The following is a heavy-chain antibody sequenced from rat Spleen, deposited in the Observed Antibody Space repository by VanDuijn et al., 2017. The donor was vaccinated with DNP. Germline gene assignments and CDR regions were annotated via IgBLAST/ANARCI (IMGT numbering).Heavy chain of an antibody. D-gene: IGHD4-4*01. CDR3: TRDGNSGFDY. CDR2: IWGHGNT. J-gene: IGHJ2*01. Sequence: QVQLKESGPGLMQPSETLSLTCTVSGFSLTSNGVIWVRQSPGKGLEWMGIIWGHGNTDYNSALKSRLSINRDTSKSQVFLKMNSLRSEDTATYYCTRDGNSGFDYWGQGVMVTVSS. V-gene: IGHV2S75*01. CDR1: GFSLTSNG.